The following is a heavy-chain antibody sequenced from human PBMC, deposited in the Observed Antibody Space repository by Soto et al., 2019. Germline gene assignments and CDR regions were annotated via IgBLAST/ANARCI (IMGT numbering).Heavy chain of an antibody. CDR2: ISGSGGST. CDR1: GFTFSSYA. J-gene: IGHJ4*02. V-gene: IGHV3-23*01. Sequence: GGSLRLSCAASGFTFSSYAMSWVRQAPGKGLEWVSAISGSGGSTYYADSVKGRFTISRDNSKNTLYLQMNSLRAEDTAVYYCATYLIRGIAAADYFDYWGQGTLVTVS. D-gene: IGHD6-13*01. CDR3: ATYLIRGIAAADYFDY.